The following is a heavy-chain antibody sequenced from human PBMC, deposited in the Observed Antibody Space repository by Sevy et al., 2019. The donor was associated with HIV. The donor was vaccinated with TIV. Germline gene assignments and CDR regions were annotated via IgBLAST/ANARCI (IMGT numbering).Heavy chain of an antibody. CDR1: GGSITNYY. D-gene: IGHD1-26*01. Sequence: SETLSLTCTVSGGSITNYYWGWIRQPPGMRLEWIGYIHSSGNTNSDPSLKSRVTISVDTSKNQFSLNLNSVTAADTAVNYCARYMGSGTSFDYWGQGTLVTVSS. V-gene: IGHV4-59*13. J-gene: IGHJ4*02. CDR2: IHSSGNT. CDR3: ARYMGSGTSFDY.